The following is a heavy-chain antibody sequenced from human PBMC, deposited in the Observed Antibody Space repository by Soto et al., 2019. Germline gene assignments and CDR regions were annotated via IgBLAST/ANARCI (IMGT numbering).Heavy chain of an antibody. CDR3: ARAGGSLTPDY. Sequence: XETLSLTCSLSGYSISSGYYWGWLRQPPEKGLEWIATIFHSGSTYYNPSLKSRLTLSVDTSKNQFSLKLTSVTAADTAIYYCARAGGSLTPDYWGQGTLVTVSS. V-gene: IGHV4-38-2*02. CDR2: IFHSGST. J-gene: IGHJ4*02. CDR1: GYSISSGYY.